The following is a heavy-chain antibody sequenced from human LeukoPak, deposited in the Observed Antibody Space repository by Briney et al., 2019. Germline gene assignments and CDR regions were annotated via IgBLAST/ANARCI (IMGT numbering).Heavy chain of an antibody. CDR1: GYTFTGYY. CDR3: AGLQATSLAFDI. D-gene: IGHD3-16*02. J-gene: IGHJ3*02. V-gene: IGHV1-2*02. CDR2: INPNSGGT. Sequence: ASVKVSCKASGYTFTGYYMHWVRQAPGQGLEWMGWINPNSGGTDYAQKFQGRVTMTRDTSISTAYMELSRLRSDDTAVYYCAGLQATSLAFDIWGQGTMVTVSS.